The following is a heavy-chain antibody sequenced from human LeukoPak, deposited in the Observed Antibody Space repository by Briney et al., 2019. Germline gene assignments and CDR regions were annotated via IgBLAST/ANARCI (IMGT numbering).Heavy chain of an antibody. Sequence: PGGSLRLSCAASGFTFSYYGMDWVRQAPGKGLEWVSFIRYDGSNEYYSDSVKGRFTISRDNSKNTLYLQMHSLRAEDTALYYCAKGGGYTYGYFIDYWGQGSLVTVSS. V-gene: IGHV3-30*02. D-gene: IGHD5-18*01. CDR2: IRYDGSNE. J-gene: IGHJ4*02. CDR3: AKGGGYTYGYFIDY. CDR1: GFTFSYYG.